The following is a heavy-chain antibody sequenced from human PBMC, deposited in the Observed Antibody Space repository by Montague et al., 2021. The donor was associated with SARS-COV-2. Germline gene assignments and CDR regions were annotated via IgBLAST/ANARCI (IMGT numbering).Heavy chain of an antibody. D-gene: IGHD2-2*01. V-gene: IGHV4-34*01. J-gene: IGHJ6*03. Sequence: SETLSLTCAVYGGSFSGYYWSWVRQPPGKGLEWIGEINHSGSANYNPSLKSRVTISVDTSKNQFSLKLSSVTAADTAVYYCARGDIVVVPAALGIAFYYYYYMDVRGTGTTVNVSS. CDR1: GGSFSGYY. CDR3: ARGDIVVVPAALGIAFYYYYYMDV. CDR2: INHSGSA.